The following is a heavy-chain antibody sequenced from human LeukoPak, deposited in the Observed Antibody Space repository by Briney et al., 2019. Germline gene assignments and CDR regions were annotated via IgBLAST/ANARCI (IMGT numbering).Heavy chain of an antibody. CDR3: ARGYYDFWSGYYNDY. J-gene: IGHJ4*02. D-gene: IGHD3-3*01. CDR1: VGSISSYY. Sequence: PSETLSLTCTLSVGSISSYYWSWIRQPPGKGLEWIGDIYYSGSTNYNPSLKSRVTISVDTSKNQFSLKLSSVTAADTAVYYCARGYYDFWSGYYNDYWGQGTLVTVSS. CDR2: IYYSGST. V-gene: IGHV4-59*01.